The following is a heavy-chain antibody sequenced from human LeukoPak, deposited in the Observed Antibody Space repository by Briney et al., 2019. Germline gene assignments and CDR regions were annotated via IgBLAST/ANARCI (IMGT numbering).Heavy chain of an antibody. CDR1: GFTFDDYG. Sequence: PGGSPRLSWAASGFTFDDYGMSWVRQPPGKGVEWVFGINWNGDSTGYADSVKGPFTISRDNAKNSLYLQMNSLRAEDTALYYCARGIAAAGSDYWGQGTLVTASS. V-gene: IGHV3-20*04. CDR2: INWNGDST. D-gene: IGHD6-13*01. CDR3: ARGIAAAGSDY. J-gene: IGHJ4*02.